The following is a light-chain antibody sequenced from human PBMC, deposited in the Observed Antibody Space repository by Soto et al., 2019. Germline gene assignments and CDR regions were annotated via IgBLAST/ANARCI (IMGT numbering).Light chain of an antibody. J-gene: IGLJ3*02. CDR2: EVS. CDR1: SSDVGGYNY. V-gene: IGLV2-14*01. CDR3: SSYTSSGTLV. Sequence: QSVLTQPASVSGSPGQSITISCTGTSSDVGGYNYVSWYQQHPGKAPKLMIYEVSNRPSGVSNRFSGSKSGNTASLTISGRQAEDEADYYCSSYTSSGTLVFGGGTKLTVL.